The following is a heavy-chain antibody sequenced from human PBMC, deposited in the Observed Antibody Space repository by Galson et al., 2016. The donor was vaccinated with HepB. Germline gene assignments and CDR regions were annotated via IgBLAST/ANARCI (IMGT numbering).Heavy chain of an antibody. CDR3: AREGLGDDYNSLNYYSYYMDV. CDR2: ISSSSTYI. Sequence: SLRLSCAASGFTFSNYSLNWVRQAPGKGLEWVSSISSSSTYIYYADSVKGRFTISRDNAKNSLYLQMSSLRAEDTAVYYYAREGLGDDYNSLNYYSYYMDVWGKGTTVTVSS. CDR1: GFTFSNYS. D-gene: IGHD5-24*01. J-gene: IGHJ6*03. V-gene: IGHV3-21*01.